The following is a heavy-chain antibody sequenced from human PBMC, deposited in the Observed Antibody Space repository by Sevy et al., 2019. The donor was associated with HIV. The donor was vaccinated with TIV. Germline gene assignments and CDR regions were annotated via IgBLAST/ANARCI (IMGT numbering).Heavy chain of an antibody. J-gene: IGHJ4*02. Sequence: GGSLRLSFAAPGFTFNKYSMSWVRQPPGKGLEGVATLSLGCGEINYADSVKGRFTISRDNSKNSFYLQMNNLRAEDTALYYCAREGCTKPHDYWGQGTLVTVSS. CDR3: AREGCTKPHDY. D-gene: IGHD2-8*01. V-gene: IGHV3-23*01. CDR2: LSLGCGEI. CDR1: GFTFNKYS.